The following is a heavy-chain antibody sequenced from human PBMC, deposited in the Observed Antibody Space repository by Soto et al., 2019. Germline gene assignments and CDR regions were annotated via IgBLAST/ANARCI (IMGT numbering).Heavy chain of an antibody. CDR2: ISYDGSNK. CDR3: ARVGKRRVRGVIWAKNYYYYGMDV. D-gene: IGHD3-10*01. CDR1: GFTFSSYA. J-gene: IGHJ6*02. Sequence: QVQLVESGGGVVQPGRSLRLSCAASGFTFSSYAMHWVRQAPGKGLEGVAVISYDGSNKYYADSVKGRFTISRDNSKNTLYLQMNSLRAEDTAVYYCARVGKRRVRGVIWAKNYYYYGMDVWGQGTTVTVSS. V-gene: IGHV3-30-3*01.